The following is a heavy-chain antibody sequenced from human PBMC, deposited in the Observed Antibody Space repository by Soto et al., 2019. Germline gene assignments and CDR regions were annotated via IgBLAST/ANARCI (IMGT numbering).Heavy chain of an antibody. CDR1: GGTFSSYT. V-gene: IGHV1-69*04. D-gene: IGHD3-22*01. Sequence: ASVKVSCKASGGTFSSYTISWVRQAPGQGLEWMGRIIPILGIANYAQKFQGRVTITADKSTSTAYMELSSLRSEDTAVYYCARDPLDYYDSSGPYDAFDIWGQGTMVTVSS. J-gene: IGHJ3*02. CDR3: ARDPLDYYDSSGPYDAFDI. CDR2: IIPILGIA.